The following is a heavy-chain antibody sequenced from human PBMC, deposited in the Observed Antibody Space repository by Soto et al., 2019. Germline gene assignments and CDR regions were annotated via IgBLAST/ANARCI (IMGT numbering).Heavy chain of an antibody. CDR2: TSAYNGNT. Sequence: QVQLVQSGAEVKKPGASVKVSCKASGYTFTSYGITWVRQAPGQGLEWMGWTSAYNGNTNYAQKLQGRVTMTTDTSTSTAYMELRRLRSDDTAVYFCTRDRHSASGSGFHPTSGFDLWGQGSLVTVSS. V-gene: IGHV1-18*01. CDR1: GYTFTSYG. CDR3: TRDRHSASGSGFHPTSGFDL. J-gene: IGHJ5*02. D-gene: IGHD6-19*01.